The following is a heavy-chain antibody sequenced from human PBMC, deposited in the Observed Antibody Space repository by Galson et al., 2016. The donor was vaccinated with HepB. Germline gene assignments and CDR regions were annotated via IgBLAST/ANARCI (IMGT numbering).Heavy chain of an antibody. D-gene: IGHD6-19*01. CDR2: TYHTWST. V-gene: IGHV4-4*02. CDR3: ARHIAVAGTRGFYF. CDR1: GASVSSNW. J-gene: IGHJ4*02. Sequence: SETLSLTCAVSGASVSSNWWSWVRQPPGKGLDWIGETYHTWSTNFNPSLMGRGTISLDKSKNQLSLRLTSVTAADTAVYYCARHIAVAGTRGFYFWGQGVLVTVSS.